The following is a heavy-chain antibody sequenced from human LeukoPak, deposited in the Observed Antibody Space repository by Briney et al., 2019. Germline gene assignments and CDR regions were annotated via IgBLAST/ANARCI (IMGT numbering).Heavy chain of an antibody. CDR1: GFTFSSHA. D-gene: IGHD4-17*01. Sequence: PGGSLRLSCAASGFTFSSHAMSWVRQAPGKGLEWVSAISGSGGSTYYADSVKGRFTISRDNSKNTLYLQMDSLRAEDTALYYCAKAAYGDYVNWFDPWGQGTLVTVSS. CDR3: AKAAYGDYVNWFDP. CDR2: ISGSGGST. V-gene: IGHV3-23*01. J-gene: IGHJ5*02.